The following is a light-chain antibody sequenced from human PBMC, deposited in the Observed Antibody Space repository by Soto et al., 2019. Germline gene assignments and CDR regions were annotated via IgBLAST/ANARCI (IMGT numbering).Light chain of an antibody. CDR2: KAS. J-gene: IGKJ1*01. Sequence: DIQMTQSPSTLSGSVGDRVTITCRASQTISSWLAWYQQKPGKAPKLLIYKASNLKSGVPSRFSGSGSGTEFTLTISSLQPDDFATYYCQHYNRYSEAFGQGTKVELK. V-gene: IGKV1-5*03. CDR3: QHYNRYSEA. CDR1: QTISSW.